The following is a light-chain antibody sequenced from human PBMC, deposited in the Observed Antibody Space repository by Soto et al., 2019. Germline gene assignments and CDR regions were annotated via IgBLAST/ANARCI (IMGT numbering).Light chain of an antibody. V-gene: IGLV2-14*01. Sequence: QSALTQPASVSGSPGQAITISCTGTGSDVGGYDYVSWYQQHPGKAPKLMISEVSNRPSGVSNRFSGSKSGNTASLTISGLQAEDEADYYCSSYTSSSTYVFGTGTKLTVL. CDR3: SSYTSSSTYV. CDR2: EVS. CDR1: GSDVGGYDY. J-gene: IGLJ1*01.